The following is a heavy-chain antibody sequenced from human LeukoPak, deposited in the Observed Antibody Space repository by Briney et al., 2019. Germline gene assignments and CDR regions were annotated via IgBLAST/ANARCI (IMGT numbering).Heavy chain of an antibody. J-gene: IGHJ6*04. CDR2: MNPNSGNT. CDR3: ARVRRVYYYYGMDV. Sequence: ASVKVSFKASGYTFTNYDINWVRQAPGQGLEWMGWMNPNSGNTGYAQKFQGRVTMTRNTSISTAYMELSSLRSEDTAVYYCARVRRVYYYYGMDVWGKGTTVTVSS. V-gene: IGHV1-8*01. CDR1: GYTFTNYD.